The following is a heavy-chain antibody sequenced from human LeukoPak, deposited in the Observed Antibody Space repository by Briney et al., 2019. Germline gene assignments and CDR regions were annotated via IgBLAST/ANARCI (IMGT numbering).Heavy chain of an antibody. CDR3: AKDPRDYGDYGPFDY. V-gene: IGHV3-23*01. D-gene: IGHD4-17*01. CDR1: GFTFSSHT. CDR2: ISGSGVNT. J-gene: IGHJ4*02. Sequence: GESLRLSCAASGFTFSSHTMGWVRQAPGKGLEWVSGISGSGVNTYYADSVKGRFTISRDNSKNTLYLQMNSLRAEDTAVYYCAKDPRDYGDYGPFDYWGQGTLVTVSS.